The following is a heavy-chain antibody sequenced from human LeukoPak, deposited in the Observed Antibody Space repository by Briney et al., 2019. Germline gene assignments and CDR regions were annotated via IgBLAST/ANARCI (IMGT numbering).Heavy chain of an antibody. CDR2: ISSRSSYI. V-gene: IGHV3-21*01. J-gene: IGHJ3*02. D-gene: IGHD2-2*01. CDR1: GFTFSSYR. CDR3: ARSLDCSRTSCYAFDI. Sequence: GGSLRLSCAASGFTFSSYRMNWVRQAPGKGLEWVSSISSRSSYIYYADSVKGRFTISRDNAKNSLYLQMNSLRAEDTAVYYCARSLDCSRTSCYAFDIWGQGTMVTVSS.